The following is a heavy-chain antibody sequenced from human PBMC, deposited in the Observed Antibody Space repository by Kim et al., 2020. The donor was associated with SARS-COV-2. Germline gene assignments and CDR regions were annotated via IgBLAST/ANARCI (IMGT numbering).Heavy chain of an antibody. CDR2: IYPGDSDT. D-gene: IGHD5-12*01. Sequence: GESLKISCKGSGYSFTSYWIGWVRQMPGKGLEWMGIIYPGDSDTRYGPSFQGQVTISADKSISTAYLQWSSLKASDTAMYYCATRYSGYVHQFDYWGQGTLVTVSS. CDR3: ATRYSGYVHQFDY. CDR1: GYSFTSYW. V-gene: IGHV5-51*01. J-gene: IGHJ4*02.